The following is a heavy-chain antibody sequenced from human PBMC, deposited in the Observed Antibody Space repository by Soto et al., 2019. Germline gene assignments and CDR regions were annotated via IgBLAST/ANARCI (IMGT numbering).Heavy chain of an antibody. CDR1: GFTFSRYW. CDR3: ARGDTPMITGMDSFDI. CDR2: IKQDGTGK. V-gene: IGHV3-7*01. Sequence: GGSLRLSCAASGFTFSRYWMNWVRQAPGKGLEWVANIKQDGTGKNYVDSVKGRFTISRDNARNSLYLQMDSLRAEDTAVYFCARGDTPMITGMDSFDIWGQGTMVTVSS. J-gene: IGHJ3*02. D-gene: IGHD5-18*01.